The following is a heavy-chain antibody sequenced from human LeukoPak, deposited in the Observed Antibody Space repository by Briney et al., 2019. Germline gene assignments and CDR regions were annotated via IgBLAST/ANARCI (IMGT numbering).Heavy chain of an antibody. CDR1: EFTFSSYG. D-gene: IGHD2-8*01. CDR3: ARDRCTNGVCYYDY. J-gene: IGHJ4*02. V-gene: IGHV3-33*01. CDR2: IWYDGSIK. Sequence: GRSLRLSCAASEFTFSSYGMHWVRQAPGKGLEWVADIWYDGSIKYYGDSVKGRFTISRDNPKNTLYLQMNSLRAEDTAVYYCARDRCTNGVCYYDYWGQGTLVTVS.